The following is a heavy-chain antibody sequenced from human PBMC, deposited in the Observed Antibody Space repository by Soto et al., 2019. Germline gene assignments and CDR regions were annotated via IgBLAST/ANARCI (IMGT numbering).Heavy chain of an antibody. CDR2: INAGNGNT. Sequence: ASVKVSCKASGFTFTSYTMHWVRQAPGQRLEWMGWINAGNGNTKYSQRFQGRVTITRDTSASTAYMELSSLRSEDTAVYYCARGTFDPWGQGTLVTVSS. V-gene: IGHV1-3*01. J-gene: IGHJ5*02. CDR1: GFTFTSYT. CDR3: ARGTFDP.